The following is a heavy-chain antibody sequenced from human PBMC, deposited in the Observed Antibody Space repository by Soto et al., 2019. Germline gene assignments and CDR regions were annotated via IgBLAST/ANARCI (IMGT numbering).Heavy chain of an antibody. D-gene: IGHD2-2*01. CDR3: ARAGNPPGCSSTSCRTYRGASVWYFDL. CDR1: GYTFTGYY. Sequence: QVQLVQSGAEVKKPGASVKVSCKASGYTFTGYYMHWVRQAPGQGLEWMGWINPNSGGTNYAQKFQGWVTMTRDTSISTAYMELSRLRSDDTAVYYCARAGNPPGCSSTSCRTYRGASVWYFDLWGRGTLVTVSS. V-gene: IGHV1-2*04. CDR2: INPNSGGT. J-gene: IGHJ2*01.